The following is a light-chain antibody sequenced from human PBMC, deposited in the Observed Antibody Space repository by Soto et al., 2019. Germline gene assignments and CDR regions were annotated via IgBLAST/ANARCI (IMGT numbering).Light chain of an antibody. CDR2: DAS. J-gene: IGKJ2*02. V-gene: IGKV1-5*01. CDR1: QSVTDW. CDR3: QQNYRSCT. Sequence: DIQLTQSPSTLSASVGDRVTITCRASQSVTDWLAWYQQKPGKAPKLLIYDASSLQSGVPSRFSGSGSGTEFSLAISSLQPDDFATYCCQQNYRSCTFGQGTKVEMK.